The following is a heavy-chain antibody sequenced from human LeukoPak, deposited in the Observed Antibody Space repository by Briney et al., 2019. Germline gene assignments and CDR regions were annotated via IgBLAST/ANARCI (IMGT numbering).Heavy chain of an antibody. CDR3: ARIDSNPVYDILTGYYRC. J-gene: IGHJ4*02. CDR1: GFTFSSYW. CDR2: IRQDGSEK. D-gene: IGHD3-9*01. Sequence: GGSLRLSCAASGFTFSSYWMSWVRQAPGKGLEWVANIRQDGSEKYYVDSVKGRFTISRDNAKNSLYLQMNSLRAEDTAVYYCARIDSNPVYDILTGYYRCWGQGTQVTVSS. V-gene: IGHV3-7*01.